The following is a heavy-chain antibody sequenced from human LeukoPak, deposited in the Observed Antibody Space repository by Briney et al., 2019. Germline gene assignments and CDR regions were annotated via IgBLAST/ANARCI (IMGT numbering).Heavy chain of an antibody. CDR1: GLTFSRDS. Sequence: TGGSLRLPCAASGLTFSRDSMNWVRQAPGKGLEWVSSISSSSTHIYYADSVKGRFTISRDNAKNSLHLQMNSLRAEDTAVYYCARGGGYSGYDLDAFDIWGQGTMVTVSS. CDR2: ISSSSTHI. D-gene: IGHD5-12*01. J-gene: IGHJ3*02. V-gene: IGHV3-21*01. CDR3: ARGGGYSGYDLDAFDI.